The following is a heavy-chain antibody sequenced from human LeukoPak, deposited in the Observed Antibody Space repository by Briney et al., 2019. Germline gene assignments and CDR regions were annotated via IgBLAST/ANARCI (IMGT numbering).Heavy chain of an antibody. J-gene: IGHJ4*02. D-gene: IGHD4-17*01. Sequence: GGSLRLSCAASGFTFSSYSMNWVRQAPGKGLEWVSYITSSSITIYYADSVKGWFTISRENAKNSLYLQMNSLRDEDTAVYYCARDSPYGDYPFDYWGQGTLVTVSS. CDR3: ARDSPYGDYPFDY. CDR1: GFTFSSYS. CDR2: ITSSSITI. V-gene: IGHV3-48*02.